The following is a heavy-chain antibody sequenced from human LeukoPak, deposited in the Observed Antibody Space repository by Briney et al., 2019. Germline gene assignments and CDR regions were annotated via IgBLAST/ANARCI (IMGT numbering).Heavy chain of an antibody. Sequence: GGSLRLSCAASGFTFSNYAMSWDRQAPGKGLEWVSAISASGGSTYYADSVRGRFTISRDNSKNTLYLQMNSLRDEDTAVYYCAKERTSQLPDYYFDYWGRGTLVTISS. D-gene: IGHD2-21*02. CDR1: GFTFSNYA. CDR2: ISASGGST. V-gene: IGHV3-23*01. J-gene: IGHJ4*02. CDR3: AKERTSQLPDYYFDY.